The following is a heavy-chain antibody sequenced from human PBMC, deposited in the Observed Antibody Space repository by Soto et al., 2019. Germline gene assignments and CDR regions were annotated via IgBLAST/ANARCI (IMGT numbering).Heavy chain of an antibody. J-gene: IGHJ6*03. CDR2: INHSGST. CDR1: GGSFSGYY. CDR3: ARGGGYCSSTSCYVDYYYYMDV. V-gene: IGHV4-34*01. D-gene: IGHD2-2*01. Sequence: SETLSLTCAVYGGSFSGYYWSWIRQPPGKGLEWIGEINHSGSTNYNPSLKSRVTISVDTSKNQFSLKLSSVTAADTAAYYCARGGGYCSSTSCYVDYYYYMDVWGKGTTVTVSS.